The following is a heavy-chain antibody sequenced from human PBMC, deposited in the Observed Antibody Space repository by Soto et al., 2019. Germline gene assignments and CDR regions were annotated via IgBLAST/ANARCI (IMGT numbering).Heavy chain of an antibody. J-gene: IGHJ6*02. D-gene: IGHD3-3*01. Sequence: QVQLVESGGGVVQPGRSLRLSCAASGFTFSSYAMHWVRQAPGKGLEWVAVISYDGSNKNYADSVKGRFTISRDNSKNTLYLQMNSLRAEDTAVYDCARGYDFWSGYYYPYGMDVWGQGTTVTVSS. CDR1: GFTFSSYA. V-gene: IGHV3-30-3*01. CDR2: ISYDGSNK. CDR3: ARGYDFWSGYYYPYGMDV.